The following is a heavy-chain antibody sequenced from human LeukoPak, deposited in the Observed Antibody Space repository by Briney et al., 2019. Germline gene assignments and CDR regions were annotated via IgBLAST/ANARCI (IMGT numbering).Heavy chain of an antibody. CDR2: IKKDGSEK. J-gene: IGHJ5*02. CDR3: ARGVSASET. V-gene: IGHV3-7*01. D-gene: IGHD1-14*01. CDR1: GFTFSSYW. Sequence: GSLRLSCSASGFTFSSYWMSWVRQAPGKGLEWVANIKKDGSEKKYVDSVKGRFTISRDNAKNSLYLQMNSLRAEDTAVYYCARGVSASETWGQGTLVTVSS.